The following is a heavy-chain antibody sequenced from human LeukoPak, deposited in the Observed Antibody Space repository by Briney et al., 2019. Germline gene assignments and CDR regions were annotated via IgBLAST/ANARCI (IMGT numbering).Heavy chain of an antibody. CDR3: ASRYGSGSYGFDY. J-gene: IGHJ4*02. Sequence: SETLSLTCTVSGGSISSYYWGWIRQPPGKGLEWIGSIYYSGSTYYNPSLKSRVTISVDTSKNQFSLKLSSVTAADTAVYYCASRYGSGSYGFDYWGQGTLVTVSS. V-gene: IGHV4-39*07. CDR1: GGSISSYY. CDR2: IYYSGST. D-gene: IGHD3-10*01.